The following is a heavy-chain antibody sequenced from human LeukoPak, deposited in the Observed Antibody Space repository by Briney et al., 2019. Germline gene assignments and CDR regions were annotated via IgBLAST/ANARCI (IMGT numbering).Heavy chain of an antibody. CDR2: IYHSGST. V-gene: IGHV4-39*01. D-gene: IGHD3-10*01. CDR1: GGSISSSSYY. J-gene: IGHJ6*03. Sequence: KPSETLSLTCTVSGGSISSSSYYWGWIRQPPGKGLEWIGSIYHSGSTYYNPSLKSRVTISVDTSKNQFSLKLSSVTAADTALYYCASVRRGFGESSKYYAYYYMGVWGKGTTVTISS. CDR3: ASVRRGFGESSKYYAYYYMGV.